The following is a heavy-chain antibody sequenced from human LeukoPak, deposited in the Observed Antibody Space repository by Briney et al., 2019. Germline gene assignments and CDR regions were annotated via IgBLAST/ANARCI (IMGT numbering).Heavy chain of an antibody. CDR3: ASRDKGYYYGMDV. D-gene: IGHD5-24*01. J-gene: IGHJ6*02. CDR1: GFTVSSNY. Sequence: GGSLRLSCAASGFTVSSNYMSWVRQAPGKGLEWVSLIYSGGSTYYVDSVKGRFTISRDDSKNTLYLQMNSLRAEDTAVYYCASRDKGYYYGMDVWGQGTTVTVSS. CDR2: IYSGGST. V-gene: IGHV3-66*01.